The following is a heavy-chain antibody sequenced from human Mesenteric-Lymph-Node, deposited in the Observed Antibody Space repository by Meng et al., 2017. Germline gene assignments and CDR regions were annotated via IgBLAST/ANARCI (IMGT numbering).Heavy chain of an antibody. CDR3: ARVGVTYYYDSSGGFRRKKSGYYYYYGMDV. V-gene: IGHV1-69*02. Sequence: SVKVSCKASGGTFSSYTISWVRQAPGQGLECMGRIIPILGIANYAQKFQGRVTITADKSTSTAYMELSSLRSEDTAVYYCARVGVTYYYDSSGGFRRKKSGYYYYYGMDVWGQGTTVTVSS. J-gene: IGHJ6*02. CDR2: IIPILGIA. D-gene: IGHD3-22*01. CDR1: GGTFSSYT.